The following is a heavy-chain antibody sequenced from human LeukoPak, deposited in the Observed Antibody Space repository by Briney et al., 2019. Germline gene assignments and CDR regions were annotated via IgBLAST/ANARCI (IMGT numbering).Heavy chain of an antibody. J-gene: IGHJ6*04. V-gene: IGHV3-48*03. CDR3: AELGITMIGGV. CDR1: GFTFSSYE. Sequence: GGSLRLSCAASGFTFSSYEMNWVRQAPGKGLEWVSYISSSGITIYYADSVKGRFTISRDNAKNSLYLQMNSLRAEDTAVYYCAELGITMIGGVWGKGTTVTISS. D-gene: IGHD3-10*02. CDR2: ISSSGITI.